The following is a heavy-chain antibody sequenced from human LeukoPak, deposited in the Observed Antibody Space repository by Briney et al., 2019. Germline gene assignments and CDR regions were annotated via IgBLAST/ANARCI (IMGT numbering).Heavy chain of an antibody. D-gene: IGHD3-10*01. J-gene: IGHJ4*02. CDR2: IKQDGSEK. CDR3: ARRHHFGFLDS. V-gene: IGHV3-7*04. CDR1: GVMFPSYW. Sequence: SGGSLRLSCAASGVMFPSYWMTWVRQAPGKGLEWVANIKQDGSEKYYVDSVKGRFTISRDNAKNSVYLQMNSLRAEDTAVYYCARRHHFGFLDSWGQGTLVTVSS.